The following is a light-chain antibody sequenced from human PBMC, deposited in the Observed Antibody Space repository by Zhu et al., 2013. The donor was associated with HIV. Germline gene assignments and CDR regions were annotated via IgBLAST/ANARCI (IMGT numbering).Light chain of an antibody. Sequence: MTQSPDSLSVSPGDRVSLSCRASQSVGNNLAWYHQKPGQAPSLLIYGASTRATRIPARFSASGSGTHFTLTISGLQSEDSGVYYCQQYDNWPPVTFGQGTRLQIK. J-gene: IGKJ5*01. CDR2: GAS. CDR3: QQYDNWPPVT. V-gene: IGKV3-15*01. CDR1: QSVGNN.